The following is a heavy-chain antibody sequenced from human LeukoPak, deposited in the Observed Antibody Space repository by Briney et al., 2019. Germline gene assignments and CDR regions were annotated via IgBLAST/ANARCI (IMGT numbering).Heavy chain of an antibody. V-gene: IGHV3-21*01. Sequence: GGSLRLSCAASGFTFSSYTMNWVRQAPGKGPEWVSSITSSSSYIYYADSVKGRFTISRDNARNSLYLQMNSLRAEDTALYYCARDGDTVLTRGYYYYMDVWGKGTTVTISS. CDR3: ARDGDTVLTRGYYYYMDV. CDR1: GFTFSSYT. J-gene: IGHJ6*03. D-gene: IGHD4-23*01. CDR2: ITSSSSYI.